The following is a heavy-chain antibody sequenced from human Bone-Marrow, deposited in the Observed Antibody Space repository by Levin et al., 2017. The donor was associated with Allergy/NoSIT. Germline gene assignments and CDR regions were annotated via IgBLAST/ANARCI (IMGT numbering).Heavy chain of an antibody. V-gene: IGHV3-30*18. CDR1: GFTFSSYG. CDR3: AKDLCGGDCHGPLDAFDI. J-gene: IGHJ3*02. Sequence: GESLKISCAASGFTFSSYGMHWVRQAPGKGLEWVAVISYDGSNKYYADSVKGRFTISRDNSKNTLYLQMNSLRAEDTAVYYCAKDLCGGDCHGPLDAFDIWGQGTMVTVSS. D-gene: IGHD2-21*02. CDR2: ISYDGSNK.